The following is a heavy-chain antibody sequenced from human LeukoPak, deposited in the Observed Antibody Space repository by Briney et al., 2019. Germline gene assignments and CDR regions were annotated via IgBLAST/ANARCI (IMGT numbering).Heavy chain of an antibody. V-gene: IGHV4-30-4*08. D-gene: IGHD2-2*01. J-gene: IGHJ5*02. CDR1: GGSLSSGDYY. Sequence: SQTLSLTCTVSGGSLSSGDYYWSWIRQPPGKGLEWLGYNYYSGSPYYNPSLKSRVTISVDTSKNQFSLKLSSVTAANTAVYYCARVAFDIVVVPADKVYDWFDPCGQGTLVTVSS. CDR2: NYYSGSP. CDR3: ARVAFDIVVVPADKVYDWFDP.